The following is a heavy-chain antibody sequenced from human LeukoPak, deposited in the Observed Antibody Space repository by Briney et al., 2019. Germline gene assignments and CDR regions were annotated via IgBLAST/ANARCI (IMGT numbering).Heavy chain of an antibody. CDR2: ISGSGGST. D-gene: IGHD6-19*01. V-gene: IGHV3-23*01. CDR1: GFTFSSYA. Sequence: PGGSLRLSCAASGFTFSSYAMSWVRQAPGKGLEWVSVISGSGGSTYYADSVKGRFSISRDNFKNTLYLQLNSLRAEDTAVYYCAKAPTHSSGWYDYFDYWGQGTLVTVSS. CDR3: AKAPTHSSGWYDYFDY. J-gene: IGHJ4*02.